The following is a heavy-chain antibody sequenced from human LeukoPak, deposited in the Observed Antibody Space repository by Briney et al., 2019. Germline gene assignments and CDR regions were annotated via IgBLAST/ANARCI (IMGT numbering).Heavy chain of an antibody. V-gene: IGHV4-59*01. CDR3: ARERTGYCSSTSCYKGYNWFDP. Sequence: PSETLSLTCTVSGGSISSYYWSWIRQPPGKGLEWIGYIYYSGSTNYNPSLKSRVTISVDTSKNQFSLKLSSVTAADTAVYYCARERTGYCSSTSCYKGYNWFDPWGQGTLVTVSS. D-gene: IGHD2-2*02. CDR1: GGSISSYY. J-gene: IGHJ5*02. CDR2: IYYSGST.